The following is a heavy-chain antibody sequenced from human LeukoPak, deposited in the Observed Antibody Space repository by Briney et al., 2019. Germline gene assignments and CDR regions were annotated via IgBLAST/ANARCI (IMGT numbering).Heavy chain of an antibody. CDR3: ARADTASSSWTIDI. D-gene: IGHD6-13*01. Sequence: GGSLRLSCAASGFTVSSNYMSWVRQAPGKGLEWVSSISSRSNYIYYVDSVKGRFTTSRDNAKNSLFLQMNSLRAEDTAVYFCARADTASSSWTIDIWGQGTMVTVSS. CDR2: ISSRSNYI. CDR1: GFTVSSNY. V-gene: IGHV3-21*01. J-gene: IGHJ3*02.